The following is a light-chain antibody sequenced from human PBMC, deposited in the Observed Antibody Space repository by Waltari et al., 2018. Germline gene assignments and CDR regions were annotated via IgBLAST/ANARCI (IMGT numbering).Light chain of an antibody. V-gene: IGKV1-33*01. CDR2: DAS. CDR3: QQYDNPPAT. CDR1: QDISNY. Sequence: DIQMTPSPSSLSASVGDRVTITCQASQDISNYLNWYQQKPGKAPKLLIYDASNLETGVPSRFSGSGSGTDFTFTISSLQPEDIATYYCQQYDNPPATFGPGTKVDIK. J-gene: IGKJ3*01.